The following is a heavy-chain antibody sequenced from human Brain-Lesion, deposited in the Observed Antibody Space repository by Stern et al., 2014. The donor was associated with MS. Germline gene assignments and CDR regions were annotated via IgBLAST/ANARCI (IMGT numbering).Heavy chain of an antibody. CDR1: GGSINSGDYH. CDR2: ITYSGTT. J-gene: IGHJ4*02. V-gene: IGHV4-30-4*01. D-gene: IGHD4-11*01. CDR3: ARSTVSAEYYFDY. Sequence: LQLMESGPGLVKPSQTLSLTCTVSGGSINSGDYHWTWIRQPPGKGLEWIGFITYSGTTYYKPSLQRRLTISVDTSKNQFSLKLRSVTAGDTAVYYCARSTVSAEYYFDYWGQGTLVTVSS.